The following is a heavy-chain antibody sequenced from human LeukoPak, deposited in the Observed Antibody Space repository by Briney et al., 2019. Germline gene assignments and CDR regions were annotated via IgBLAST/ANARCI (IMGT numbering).Heavy chain of an antibody. J-gene: IGHJ4*02. V-gene: IGHV3-7*03. Sequence: GGSLRLSCEGSGFTFSNYWMGWVRQAPGKGLQWVANIKTDGSEKYYVDSVKGRFTISRDNAKNSLYLQMNSLTAEDTAVYYCAKLVAAIGGYYFDYWGQGTLVTVSS. CDR3: AKLVAAIGGYYFDY. D-gene: IGHD5-12*01. CDR2: IKTDGSEK. CDR1: GFTFSNYW.